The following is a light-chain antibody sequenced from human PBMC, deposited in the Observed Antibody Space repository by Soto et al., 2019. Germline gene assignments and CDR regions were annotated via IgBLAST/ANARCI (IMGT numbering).Light chain of an antibody. CDR2: EVS. J-gene: IGLJ1*01. CDR1: NSDVGGYDR. CDR3: SSYTSKNTDV. V-gene: IGLV2-18*02. Sequence: QSALTQPPSVSGSPGQSVAISCTGTNSDVGGYDRVSWYQQSPGTAPKLVIYEVSNRPSGVPNRFSGSKSGNTASLTISGLQAEDEADYYCSSYTSKNTDVFGSGTKVTVL.